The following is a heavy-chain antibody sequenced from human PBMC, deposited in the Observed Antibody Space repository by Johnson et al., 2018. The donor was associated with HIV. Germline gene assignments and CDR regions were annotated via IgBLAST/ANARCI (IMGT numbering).Heavy chain of an antibody. D-gene: IGHD3-22*01. CDR2: IYSGGRT. J-gene: IGHJ3*02. CDR1: GFTVSSNY. Sequence: VQLVESGGGLVQPGESLRLSCAASGFTVSSNYMSWVRQAPGKGLEWVSVIYSGGRTYYADSVKGRFTISRDKSKNTLYLQMNSLGTEDTAVYYCAKDGLIEPYYYDSSGARLGAFDIWGQGTMVTVSS. V-gene: IGHV3-66*02. CDR3: AKDGLIEPYYYDSSGARLGAFDI.